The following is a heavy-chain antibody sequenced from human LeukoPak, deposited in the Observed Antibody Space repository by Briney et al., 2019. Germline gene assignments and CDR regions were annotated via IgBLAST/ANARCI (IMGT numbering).Heavy chain of an antibody. V-gene: IGHV1-18*01. J-gene: IGHJ4*02. CDR3: ARVDDYVWGSYRLDYFDY. CDR2: ISAYNGNT. Sequence: VKVSCKASGYTFTSYGISWVRQAPGQGLEWMGWISAYNGNTNYAQKLQGRVTMTTDTSTSTAYMELRSLRSDDTAVYYCARVDDYVWGSYRLDYFDYWGQGTLVTVSS. D-gene: IGHD3-16*02. CDR1: GYTFTSYG.